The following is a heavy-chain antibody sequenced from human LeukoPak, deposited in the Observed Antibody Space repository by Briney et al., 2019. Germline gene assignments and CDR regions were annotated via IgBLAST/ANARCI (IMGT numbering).Heavy chain of an antibody. D-gene: IGHD2-15*01. CDR2: IFPGGNT. J-gene: IGHJ5*02. Sequence: SGTLSVTCTVPGGSVSSGTYYWNWMRQPAGKGLEWIGRIFPGGNTYFNPSLKSRVAISVDSSKNQFSLTLSSVTAADTAVYYCARLGGGSLVNWFDPWGQGTLVTVSS. CDR1: GGSVSSGTYY. V-gene: IGHV4-61*02. CDR3: ARLGGGSLVNWFDP.